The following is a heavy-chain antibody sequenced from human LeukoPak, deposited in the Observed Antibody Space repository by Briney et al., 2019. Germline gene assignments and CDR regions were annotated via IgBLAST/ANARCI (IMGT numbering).Heavy chain of an antibody. V-gene: IGHV3-23*01. Sequence: PGGSLRLSCAASGFTFSSYAMSWVRQAPGKGREWVSAISGSGGTSYYASSVNGPFTISTYTSNSTLYVQLTSLRAEDTAVYYCAIVVPARQGTIDPWGQGTLVTISS. J-gene: IGHJ5*02. CDR1: GFTFSSYA. CDR2: ISGSGGTS. D-gene: IGHD2-2*01. CDR3: AIVVPARQGTIDP.